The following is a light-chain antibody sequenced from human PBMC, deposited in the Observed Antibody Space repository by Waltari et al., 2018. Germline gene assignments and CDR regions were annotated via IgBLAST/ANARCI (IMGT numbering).Light chain of an antibody. CDR1: SSDVGGYNY. CDR2: DVS. V-gene: IGLV2-11*01. CDR3: CSYAGSYTYV. J-gene: IGLJ1*01. Sequence: QSALTQPRSVSGSPGQSVPSSCTGTSSDVGGYNYVSWYQQHPGKAPKLMIYDVSKRPSGVPDRFSGSKSGNTASLTISGLQAEDEADYYCCSYAGSYTYVFGTGTKVTVL.